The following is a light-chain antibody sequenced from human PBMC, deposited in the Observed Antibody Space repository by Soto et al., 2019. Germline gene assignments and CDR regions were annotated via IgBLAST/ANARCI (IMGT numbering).Light chain of an antibody. CDR3: PSDNSLLGGSV. J-gene: IGLJ3*02. V-gene: IGLV1-40*01. Sequence: QSVLTQPPSVSGAPGQRVTISCTGSSSNIGAGYDVHWYQQLPGTAPKLLIYGNSNRPSGVPDRFSGSKSGTSASLAITGLQDEEAADYCCPSDNSLLGGSVFGGGTKLTVL. CDR1: SSNIGAGYD. CDR2: GNS.